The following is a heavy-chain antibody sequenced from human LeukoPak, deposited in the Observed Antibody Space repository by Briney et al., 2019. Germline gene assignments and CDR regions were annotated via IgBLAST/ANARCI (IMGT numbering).Heavy chain of an antibody. CDR1: GFTFSSYG. CDR2: ISYDGSNK. Sequence: GGSLRLSCAASGFTFSSYGMHWVRQAPAKGLEWVAIISYDGSNKYYADSVKGRFTISRDNSKNTLYLRMNSLRAEDTAVYYCAKSTTVTQRGYFDYWGQGTLVTVSS. CDR3: AKSTTVTQRGYFDY. J-gene: IGHJ4*02. V-gene: IGHV3-30*18. D-gene: IGHD4-17*01.